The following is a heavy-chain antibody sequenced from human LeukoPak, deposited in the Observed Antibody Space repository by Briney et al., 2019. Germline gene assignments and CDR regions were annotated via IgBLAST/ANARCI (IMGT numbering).Heavy chain of an antibody. V-gene: IGHV3-23*01. CDR3: AKEPYDSSLYYFDY. J-gene: IGHJ4*02. CDR2: ISGSGGST. CDR1: GFTFSSYA. Sequence: PGASLRLSCAASGFTFSSYAMSWVRQAPGKGLEWVSAISGSGGSTCYADSVKGRFTISRDNSKNTLYLQMNSLRAEDTAVYYCAKEPYDSSLYYFDYWGQGTLVTVSS. D-gene: IGHD3-22*01.